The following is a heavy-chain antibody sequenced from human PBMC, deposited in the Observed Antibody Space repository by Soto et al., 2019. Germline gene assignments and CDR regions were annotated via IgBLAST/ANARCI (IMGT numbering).Heavy chain of an antibody. CDR2: IYYSGST. CDR1: GGSINSHY. V-gene: IGHV4-59*11. Sequence: PSETLSLTCTVFGGSINSHYWSWIRQPPGKGLEWIGYIYYSGSTNYNPSLKSRVTISVDTSKNQFSLKLSSVTAADTAVYYCARSDGRYWGQGTLVTVSS. CDR3: ARSDGRY. J-gene: IGHJ4*02.